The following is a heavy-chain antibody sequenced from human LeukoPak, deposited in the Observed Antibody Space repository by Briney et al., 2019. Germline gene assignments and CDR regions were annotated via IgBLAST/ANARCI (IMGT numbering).Heavy chain of an antibody. CDR1: GGSISSYY. CDR2: IYYSGST. J-gene: IGHJ5*02. Sequence: PSETLSLTCTVSGGSISSYYWSWIRQPPGKGLEWIGYIYYSGSTNYNPSLKSRVTISVDTSKNQFSLKLSSVTAADTAVYYCARKSYDFWSGYYDGFDPWGQGTLVTVSS. CDR3: ARKSYDFWSGYYDGFDP. D-gene: IGHD3-3*01. V-gene: IGHV4-59*01.